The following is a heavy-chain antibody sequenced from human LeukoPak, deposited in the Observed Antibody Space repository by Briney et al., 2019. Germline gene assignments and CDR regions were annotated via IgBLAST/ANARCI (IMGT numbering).Heavy chain of an antibody. J-gene: IGHJ4*02. D-gene: IGHD3-22*01. CDR1: GFTFSSYA. Sequence: GGSLRLSCAASGFTFSSYAMHWVRQAPGKGLEWVSAITGSGGSTYYADSVKGRFTISRDNSENTLYLQMTSLRAEDTAVYYCANFGGYSTFYFAYWGQGTLVTVSS. CDR2: ITGSGGST. V-gene: IGHV3-23*01. CDR3: ANFGGYSTFYFAY.